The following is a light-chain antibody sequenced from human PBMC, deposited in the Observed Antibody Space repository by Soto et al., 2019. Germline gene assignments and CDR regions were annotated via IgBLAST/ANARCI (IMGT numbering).Light chain of an antibody. V-gene: IGLV2-14*01. CDR1: SSDIGTYDH. Sequence: QSLLTHLAAVSGSPGQSITISCSGTSSDIGTYDHVAWFQQFPGKTPKLIIYSVINRPSGVSYLFSGSKSGNTASLTISGLPAEDEADYYCISYTVSRSYVFGTGTKVTVL. CDR3: ISYTVSRSYV. J-gene: IGLJ1*01. CDR2: SVI.